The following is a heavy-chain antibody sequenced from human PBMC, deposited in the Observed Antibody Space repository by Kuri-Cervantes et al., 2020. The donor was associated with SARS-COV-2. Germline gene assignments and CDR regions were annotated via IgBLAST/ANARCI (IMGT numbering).Heavy chain of an antibody. CDR3: ARASITIFGVVIGWFDP. V-gene: IGHV4-61*01. CDR2: IYYSGST. CDR1: GGSVSSGSYY. Sequence: SETLSLTCTVSGGSVSSGSYYWSWIRQPPGKGLEWIGYIYYSGSTNYNPSLKSRVTISVDTSKNQFSLKLSSVTAADTAVYYCARASITIFGVVIGWFDPWGQGTLVTVSS. J-gene: IGHJ5*02. D-gene: IGHD3-3*01.